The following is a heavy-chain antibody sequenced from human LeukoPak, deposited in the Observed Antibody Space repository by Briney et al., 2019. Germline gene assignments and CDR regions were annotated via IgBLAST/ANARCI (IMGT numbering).Heavy chain of an antibody. D-gene: IGHD3-22*01. CDR2: IYSGGST. CDR3: ARGGTYYDTHQGAFDI. J-gene: IGHJ3*02. CDR1: GFTVSSNY. Sequence: PGGSLRLSCAASGFTVSSNYMSWVRQAPGKGLEWVSVIYSGGSTYYADSVKGRFTISRDNSKNTLYLQMNSLRAEDTAVYYCARGGTYYDTHQGAFDIWGQGTMVTVSS. V-gene: IGHV3-53*01.